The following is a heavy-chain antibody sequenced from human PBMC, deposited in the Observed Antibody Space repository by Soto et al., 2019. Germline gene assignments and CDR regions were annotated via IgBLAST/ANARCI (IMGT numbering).Heavy chain of an antibody. J-gene: IGHJ4*02. CDR2: ISGSGGST. CDR3: AKVRYCSSTSCYRESGVSYFDY. D-gene: IGHD2-2*01. CDR1: GFTFSSYA. Sequence: TGGSLRLSCAASGFTFSSYAMSWVRQAPGKGLEWVSAISGSGGSTYYADSVKGRFTISRDNSKNTLYLQMNSLRAEDTAVYYCAKVRYCSSTSCYRESGVSYFDYWGQGTLVTVSS. V-gene: IGHV3-23*01.